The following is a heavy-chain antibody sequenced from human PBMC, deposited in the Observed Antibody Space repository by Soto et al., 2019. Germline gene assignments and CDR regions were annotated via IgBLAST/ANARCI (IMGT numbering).Heavy chain of an antibody. CDR2: ISGSGGSI. D-gene: IGHD6-13*01. V-gene: IGHV3-23*01. CDR1: GFTFSDSA. CDR3: APRQQLGHLDY. J-gene: IGHJ4*02. Sequence: PGGSLRLSCVASGFTFSDSAMTWVRQAPGKGLEWVSAISGSGGSIYYADSVQGRFTISRDNSQNTLYLQMDNLEGEDTAVYYCAPRQQLGHLDYWGPGTLVTVSS.